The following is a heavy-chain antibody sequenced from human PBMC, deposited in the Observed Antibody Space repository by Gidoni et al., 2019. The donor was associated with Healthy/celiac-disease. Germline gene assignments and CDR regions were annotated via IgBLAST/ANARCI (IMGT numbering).Heavy chain of an antibody. J-gene: IGHJ6*02. D-gene: IGHD2-15*01. Sequence: EVQLVESGGGLVKPGGSLRLSCAASGFTFSSYSMNWVRQAPGKGLEWVSSISSSSSYIYYADSVKGRFTISRDNAKNSLYLQMNSLRAEDTAVYYCARDLAANYYYYYGMDVWGQGTTVTVSS. CDR2: ISSSSSYI. CDR3: ARDLAANYYYYYGMDV. CDR1: GFTFSSYS. V-gene: IGHV3-21*01.